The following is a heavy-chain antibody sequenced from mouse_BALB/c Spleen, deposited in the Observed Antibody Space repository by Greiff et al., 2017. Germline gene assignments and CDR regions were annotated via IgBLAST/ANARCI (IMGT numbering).Heavy chain of an antibody. CDR3: AAIYYDYAGDYYAMDY. CDR1: GYTFSSYW. Sequence: VQLQQSGAELMKPGASVKISCKATGYTFSSYWIEWVKQRPGHGLEWIGEILPGSGSTNYNEKFKGKATFTADTSSNTAYMQLSSLTSEDSAVYYCAAIYYDYAGDYYAMDYWGQGTSVTVSS. D-gene: IGHD2-4*01. V-gene: IGHV1-9*01. CDR2: ILPGSGST. J-gene: IGHJ4*01.